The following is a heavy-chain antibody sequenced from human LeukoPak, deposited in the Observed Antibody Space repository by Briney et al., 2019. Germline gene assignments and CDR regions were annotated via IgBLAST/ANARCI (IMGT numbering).Heavy chain of an antibody. V-gene: IGHV5-51*01. D-gene: IGHD2-2*01. Sequence: GESLKISCKGSGYSFTSYWIGWVRQMPGKGLEWMGIIYPGDSDTRYSPSFQGQVTISADKSISTAYLQWSSLKASDTAMYYCARQLPTRYCSSTSCSPFFDYWGQGTLVTVSS. J-gene: IGHJ4*02. CDR2: IYPGDSDT. CDR3: ARQLPTRYCSSTSCSPFFDY. CDR1: GYSFTSYW.